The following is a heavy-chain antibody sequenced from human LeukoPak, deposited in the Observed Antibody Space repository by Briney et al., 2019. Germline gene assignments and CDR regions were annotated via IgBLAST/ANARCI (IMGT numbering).Heavy chain of an antibody. CDR3: ARDRGYYYDSSGTYYYYYYGMDV. Sequence: GGSLRLSCAASGFTFSSYAMHLVRQAPGKGLEYVSASSSNGGSTYYANSVKGRFTISRDNSKNTLYLQMNSLRAEDTAVYYCARDRGYYYDSSGTYYYYYYGMDVWGQGTTVTVSS. D-gene: IGHD3-22*01. CDR1: GFTFSSYA. CDR2: SSSNGGST. V-gene: IGHV3-64*01. J-gene: IGHJ6*02.